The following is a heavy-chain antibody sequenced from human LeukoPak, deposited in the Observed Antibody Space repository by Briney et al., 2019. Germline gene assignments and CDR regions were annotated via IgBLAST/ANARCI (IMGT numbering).Heavy chain of an antibody. CDR1: GFTVSSTY. Sequence: GGSLRLSCAASGFTVSSTYMTWVRQAPGKGLEWVSAISGSGGSTYYADSVKGRLTISRDNSKNTLYLQMNSLRAEDTAVYYCAKRKANWNPRGAFDIWGQGTMVTVSS. D-gene: IGHD1-20*01. CDR2: ISGSGGST. CDR3: AKRKANWNPRGAFDI. V-gene: IGHV3-23*01. J-gene: IGHJ3*02.